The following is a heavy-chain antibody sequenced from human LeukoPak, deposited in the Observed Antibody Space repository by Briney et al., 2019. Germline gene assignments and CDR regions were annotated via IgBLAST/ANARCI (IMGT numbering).Heavy chain of an antibody. CDR2: MNPNSGNT. Sequence: ASVKVSCKASGYTFTSYDINWVRQATGQGLEWMGWMNPNSGNTGYAQKFQGRVTMTRDTSISTAYMELSRLRSDDTAVYYCARLLGLYYFDYWGQGTLVTVSS. CDR1: GYTFTSYD. J-gene: IGHJ4*02. V-gene: IGHV1-8*01. CDR3: ARLLGLYYFDY. D-gene: IGHD3-16*01.